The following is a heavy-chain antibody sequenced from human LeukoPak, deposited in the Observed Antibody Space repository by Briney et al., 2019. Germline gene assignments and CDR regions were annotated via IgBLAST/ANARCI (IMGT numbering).Heavy chain of an antibody. CDR1: GFTFSNYV. Sequence: GGSLRLSCAASGFTFSNYVMGWVRQDPGKGLQWVSIINGSGSFTSYADSVKGRFTISRDDSKNTLYLQMNSLRAEDTAVYYCAKDRDGYTPDYWGQGTLVTVSS. V-gene: IGHV3-23*01. CDR3: AKDRDGYTPDY. CDR2: INGSGSFT. J-gene: IGHJ4*02. D-gene: IGHD5-24*01.